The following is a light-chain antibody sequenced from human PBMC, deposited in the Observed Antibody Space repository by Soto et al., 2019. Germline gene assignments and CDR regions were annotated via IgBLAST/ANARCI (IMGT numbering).Light chain of an antibody. Sequence: DIQMTQSPPTLSASVGDRVTITCRASQSISTSLAWYQQKPGQAPKLLIYDASTWDTGVPARFSGGGSETEFTLTISSLQSEDFAVYYCQQYTNWSTFGQGTKVDIK. V-gene: IGKV1-5*01. CDR2: DAS. CDR1: QSISTS. CDR3: QQYTNWST. J-gene: IGKJ1*01.